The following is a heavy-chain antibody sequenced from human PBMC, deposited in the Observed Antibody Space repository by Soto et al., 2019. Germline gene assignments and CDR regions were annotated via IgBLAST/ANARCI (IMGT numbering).Heavy chain of an antibody. CDR3: ARGRIQLSYPFDY. D-gene: IGHD5-18*01. J-gene: IGHJ4*02. CDR2: IYYSGST. V-gene: IGHV4-59*01. Sequence: SETLCLTSSVAGGSISSYGGSWIRQPPGKGLEWIGYIYYSGSTNYNPSLKSRVTISVDTSKNQFSLKLSSVTAADTAVYSCARGRIQLSYPFDYRGQGTLVTVSS. CDR1: GGSISSYG.